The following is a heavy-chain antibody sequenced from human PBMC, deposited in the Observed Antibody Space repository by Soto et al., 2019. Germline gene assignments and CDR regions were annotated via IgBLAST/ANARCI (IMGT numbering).Heavy chain of an antibody. CDR3: ARVRQWELLGFDY. CDR2: INSDGSST. V-gene: IGHV3-74*01. Sequence: GPLRLSCAASGFTFSSYWMHWVRQAPGKGLVWVSRINSDGSSTSYADSVKGRFTISRDNAKNTLYLQMNSLRAEDTAVYYCARVRQWELLGFDYWGQGTLVTVSS. D-gene: IGHD1-26*01. CDR1: GFTFSSYW. J-gene: IGHJ4*02.